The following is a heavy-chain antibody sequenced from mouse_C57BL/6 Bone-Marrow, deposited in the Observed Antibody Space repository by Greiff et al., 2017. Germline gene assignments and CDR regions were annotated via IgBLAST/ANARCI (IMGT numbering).Heavy chain of an antibody. Sequence: EVKVVESGGGLVKPGGSLKLSCAASGFTFSDYGMHWVRQAPEKGLEWVAYISSGRSTLYYADTVKGRFTIYRDNAKNTLFLKMTSLRSEDTAMYYCARLSITTVVFDYWGQGTTLTVSS. CDR1: GFTFSDYG. V-gene: IGHV5-17*01. J-gene: IGHJ2*01. CDR2: ISSGRSTL. CDR3: ARLSITTVVFDY. D-gene: IGHD1-1*01.